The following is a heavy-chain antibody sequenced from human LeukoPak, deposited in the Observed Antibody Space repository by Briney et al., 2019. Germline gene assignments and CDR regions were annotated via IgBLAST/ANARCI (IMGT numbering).Heavy chain of an antibody. CDR3: ARGSVTTTINDAFDI. Sequence: SETLFLTCAVYGGSFSGYYGSWIRQPPGKGVEWGGEINHSGSTNYNPSLKSRVTISVATSKNQFSLKLRSVTAADTAVYYCARGSVTTTINDAFDIWGQGTMVTVSS. D-gene: IGHD4-17*01. CDR1: GGSFSGYY. CDR2: INHSGST. V-gene: IGHV4-34*01. J-gene: IGHJ3*02.